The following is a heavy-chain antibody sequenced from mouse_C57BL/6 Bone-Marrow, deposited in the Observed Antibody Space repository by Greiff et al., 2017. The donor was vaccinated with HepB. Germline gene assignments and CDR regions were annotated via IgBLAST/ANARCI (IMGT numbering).Heavy chain of an antibody. CDR2: INPSSGYT. CDR1: GYTFTSYW. V-gene: IGHV1-7*01. Sequence: QVQLQQSGAELAKPGASVKLSCKASGYTFTSYWMHWVKQRPGQGLEWIGYINPSSGYTKYKQKFKDKATLTADKSSSTAYMQLSSLTYEDSAVYYCANSNYRRGAMDYWGQGTSVTVSS. D-gene: IGHD2-5*01. J-gene: IGHJ4*01. CDR3: ANSNYRRGAMDY.